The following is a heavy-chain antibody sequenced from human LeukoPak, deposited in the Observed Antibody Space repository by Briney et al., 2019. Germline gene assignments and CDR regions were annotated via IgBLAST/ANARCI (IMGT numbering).Heavy chain of an antibody. CDR1: GFTFDDSA. CDR2: ISWNSGNT. V-gene: IGHV3-9*01. CDR3: VKGKNLLVGGLFDY. D-gene: IGHD1-26*01. Sequence: PGGSLRLSCAASGFTFDDSAMHWVRQPPGKGLEWVSGISWNSGNTGYADSVKGRFTISRDNAKNSLYLQMNSLRDEDTALYYCVKGKNLLVGGLFDYWGQGTLVAVSS. J-gene: IGHJ4*02.